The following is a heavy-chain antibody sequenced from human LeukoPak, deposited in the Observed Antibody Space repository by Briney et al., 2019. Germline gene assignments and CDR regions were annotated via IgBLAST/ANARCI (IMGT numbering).Heavy chain of an antibody. Sequence: ASVKVSCKASGYTFSSYDINWVGQATGQGLEWMGWMNPNSGNTGYAQKFQGRVSMTSNTSISTAYMELSSLRSEDTAVYYCTRGLRREQQLLRAFDDWGQGTLVTVSS. D-gene: IGHD6-13*01. CDR2: MNPNSGNT. CDR3: TRGLRREQQLLRAFDD. J-gene: IGHJ4*02. CDR1: GYTFSSYD. V-gene: IGHV1-8*01.